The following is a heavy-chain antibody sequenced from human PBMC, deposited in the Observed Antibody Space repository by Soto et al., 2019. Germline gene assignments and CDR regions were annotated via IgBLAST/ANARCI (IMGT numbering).Heavy chain of an antibody. CDR3: ARLHNYYDGDDY. Sequence: ASVKVSCKASGYTFTSYGISWVRQAPGQGLEWMGWISAYNGDTNYAQNFQGRVTMTTDTSTNTAYVELRSLRSADTAVYYCARLHNYYDGDDYWCQETLVTVSS. D-gene: IGHD3-22*01. CDR1: GYTFTSYG. CDR2: ISAYNGDT. J-gene: IGHJ4*02. V-gene: IGHV1-18*04.